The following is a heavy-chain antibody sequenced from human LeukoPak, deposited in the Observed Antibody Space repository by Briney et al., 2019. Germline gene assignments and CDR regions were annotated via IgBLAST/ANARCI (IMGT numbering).Heavy chain of an antibody. CDR2: IYYSGST. CDR3: ARDDGRGVVTPY. CDR1: GGSISSSSYY. D-gene: IGHD2-21*02. V-gene: IGHV4-39*07. Sequence: SETLSLTCTVSGGSISSSSYYWGWIRQPPGKGLEWIGSIYYSGSTNYNPSLKSRVTISVDTSKNQFSLKLSSATAADTAVYYCARDDGRGVVTPYWGQGTLVIVSS. J-gene: IGHJ4*02.